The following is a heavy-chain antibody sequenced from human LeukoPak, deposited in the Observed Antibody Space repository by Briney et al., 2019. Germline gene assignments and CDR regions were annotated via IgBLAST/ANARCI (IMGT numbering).Heavy chain of an antibody. J-gene: IGHJ4*02. V-gene: IGHV3-23*01. CDR2: ISGSDGST. CDR3: TTPAAAQFKD. Sequence: GGSLRLSCAASGFTFSSYAMSWVRQAPGKGLEWVSAISGSDGSTYYADSVKGRFTISRDNSKNTLYLQMNSLKTEDTAVYYCTTPAAAQFKDWGQGTLVTVSS. D-gene: IGHD2-2*01. CDR1: GFTFSSYA.